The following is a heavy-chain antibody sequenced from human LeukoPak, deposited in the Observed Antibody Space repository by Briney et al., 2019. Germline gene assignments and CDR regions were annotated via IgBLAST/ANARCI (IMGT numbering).Heavy chain of an antibody. V-gene: IGHV3-30*18. Sequence: GGSLRLSCAASGFTFSSYGMPWVRQAPGKGLEWVAVISYDGSNKYYADSVKGRFTISRDNSKNTLYLQMNSLRAEDTAVYYCAKDRRALIYFDYWGQGTLVTVSS. CDR2: ISYDGSNK. CDR3: AKDRRALIYFDY. J-gene: IGHJ4*02. CDR1: GFTFSSYG.